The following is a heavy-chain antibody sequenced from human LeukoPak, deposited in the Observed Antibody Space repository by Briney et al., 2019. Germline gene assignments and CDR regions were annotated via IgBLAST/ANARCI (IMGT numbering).Heavy chain of an antibody. D-gene: IGHD3-9*01. CDR1: GFTFSSYD. CDR2: IYHSGTT. J-gene: IGHJ5*02. CDR3: ARDSPFDSS. V-gene: IGHV4-59*01. Sequence: GSLRLSCAASGFTFSSYDMNWVRQAPGKGLEWIGYIYHSGTTNYNPSLKSRVTISVDTSKNQFSLNLSSVTAADTAVYYCARDSPFDSSWGQGTLVTVSS.